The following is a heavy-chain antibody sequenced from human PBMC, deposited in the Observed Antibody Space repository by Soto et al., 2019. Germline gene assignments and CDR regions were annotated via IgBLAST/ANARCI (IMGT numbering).Heavy chain of an antibody. J-gene: IGHJ6*02. CDR1: GFTFSSYG. D-gene: IGHD3-22*01. CDR2: ISYDGSNK. CDR3: EKDLYYYDSSGYYGMDV. V-gene: IGHV3-30*18. Sequence: GGSLRLSCAASGFTFSSYGMHWVREAPGKWLEWVAVISYDGSNKYYADSVKGRFTISRDNSKNTLYLQMNSLRAEETAVYYCEKDLYYYDSSGYYGMDVWAQGPTDTVSS.